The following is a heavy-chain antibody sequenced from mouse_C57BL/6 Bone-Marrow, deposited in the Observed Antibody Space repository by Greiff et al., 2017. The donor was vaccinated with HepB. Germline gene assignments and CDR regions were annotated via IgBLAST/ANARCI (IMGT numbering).Heavy chain of an antibody. D-gene: IGHD2-9*01. CDR1: GFTFSSYA. CDR3: TRAYYGYAVFDY. CDR2: ISSGGDYI. V-gene: IGHV5-9-1*02. J-gene: IGHJ2*01. Sequence: DVQLVESGEGLVKPGGSLKLSCAASGFTFSSYAMSWVRQTPEKRLEWVAYISSGGDYIYYADTVKGRFTISRDNARNTLYLQMSSLKSEDTAMYYCTRAYYGYAVFDYWGQGTTLTVSS.